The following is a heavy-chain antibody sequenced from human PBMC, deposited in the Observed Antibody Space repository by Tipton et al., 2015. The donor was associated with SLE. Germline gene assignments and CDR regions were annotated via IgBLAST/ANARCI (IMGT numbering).Heavy chain of an antibody. Sequence: SLRLSCAASGFTFSSYGMHWVRQAPGKGLEWVAFIRYDGSNKYYADSVKGRFTISRDNSKNTLYLQMNSLRAEDTAVYYCAKDGQYCSGGSCYSDYYYGMDVWGQGTTVTVSS. CDR3: AKDGQYCSGGSCYSDYYYGMDV. V-gene: IGHV3-30*02. J-gene: IGHJ6*02. CDR1: GFTFSSYG. D-gene: IGHD2-15*01. CDR2: IRYDGSNK.